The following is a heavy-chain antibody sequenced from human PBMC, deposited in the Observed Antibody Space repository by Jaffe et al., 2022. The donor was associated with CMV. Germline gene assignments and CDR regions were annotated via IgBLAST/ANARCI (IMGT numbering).Heavy chain of an antibody. Sequence: QVQLVESGGGVVQPGRSLRLSCAASGFTFSSYGMHWVRQAPGKGLEWVAVIWYDGSNKYYADSVKGRFTISRDNSKNTLYLQMNSLRAEDTAVYYCARDIAVAGKWTDYYGMDVWGQGTTVTVSS. CDR3: ARDIAVAGKWTDYYGMDV. J-gene: IGHJ6*02. CDR2: IWYDGSNK. V-gene: IGHV3-33*01. CDR1: GFTFSSYG. D-gene: IGHD6-19*01.